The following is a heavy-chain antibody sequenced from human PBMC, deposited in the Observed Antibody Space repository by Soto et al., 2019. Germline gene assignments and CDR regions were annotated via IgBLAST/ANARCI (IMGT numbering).Heavy chain of an antibody. J-gene: IGHJ4*02. Sequence: QVQLVESGGGVVQPGRSLRLSCAASGFTFSSYGMHWVRQAPGKGLEWVAVISYDGSNKYYADSVKGRFTISRDNSKNTLYLQMTSLRAEDTAVYYCAKHSDYFDYWGQGTLVTVSS. CDR1: GFTFSSYG. CDR3: AKHSDYFDY. CDR2: ISYDGSNK. V-gene: IGHV3-30*18.